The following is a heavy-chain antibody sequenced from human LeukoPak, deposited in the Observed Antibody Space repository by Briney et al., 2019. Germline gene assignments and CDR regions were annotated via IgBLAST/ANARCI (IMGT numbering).Heavy chain of an antibody. CDR2: IYYSGST. CDR1: GGSISNYY. V-gene: IGHV4-59*01. Sequence: SETLSLTCTVSGGSISNYYWGWIRQPPGKGLEWIGSIYYSGSTNYNPSLKSRVTISVDTSKNQFSLKLSSVTAADTAVYYCARALAYPPWFDPWGQGTLVTVSS. CDR3: ARALAYPPWFDP. D-gene: IGHD2-21*01. J-gene: IGHJ5*02.